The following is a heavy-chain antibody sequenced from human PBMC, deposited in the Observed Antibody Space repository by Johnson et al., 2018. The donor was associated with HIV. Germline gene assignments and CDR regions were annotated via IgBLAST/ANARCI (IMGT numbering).Heavy chain of an antibody. V-gene: IGHV3-66*01. Sequence: VQLVESGGGLVQPGGSLRLSCAASGFTVSSNYMSWVRQAPGKGLEWGSVIYSGGSTYYADSVHGRFTIPRDNSKNTLYLQMNTLNAEDPAVYYCASSTVMMTDDAFDIWGQGTVVTVSP. CDR2: IYSGGST. J-gene: IGHJ3*02. CDR3: ASSTVMMTDDAFDI. CDR1: GFTVSSNY. D-gene: IGHD4-11*01.